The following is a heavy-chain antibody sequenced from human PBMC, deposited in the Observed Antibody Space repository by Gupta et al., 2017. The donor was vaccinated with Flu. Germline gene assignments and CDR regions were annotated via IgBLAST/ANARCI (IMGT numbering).Heavy chain of an antibody. J-gene: IGHJ5*02. CDR1: GGSFSGYY. Sequence: QVQLQQWGAGLLKPSETLSLTCAVYGGSFSGYYWSWIRQPPGKGLEWIGEINHSGSTNYNPSLKSRVTISVDTSKNQFSLKLSSVTAADTAVYYCARGIYCSSTSCYRVPNWFDPWGQGTLVTVSS. CDR3: ARGIYCSSTSCYRVPNWFDP. V-gene: IGHV4-34*01. CDR2: INHSGST. D-gene: IGHD2-2*02.